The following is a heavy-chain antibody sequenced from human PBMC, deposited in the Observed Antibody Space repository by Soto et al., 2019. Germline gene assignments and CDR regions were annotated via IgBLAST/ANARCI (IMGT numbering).Heavy chain of an antibody. V-gene: IGHV4-34*02. CDR3: ARGREIFGAVPPFEY. J-gene: IGHJ4*02. D-gene: IGHD3-3*01. CDR2: INHTGST. CDR1: GAPFSGYY. Sequence: QVQLQQWGAGLPKPSETLSLTCAVYGAPFSGYYWTWIRQPPGKGLEWIGEINHTGSTKYNPSLKSRVTISLDTSKNQFSLSLRSVTAADTAVYYCARGREIFGAVPPFEYWGQGTQVAVSS.